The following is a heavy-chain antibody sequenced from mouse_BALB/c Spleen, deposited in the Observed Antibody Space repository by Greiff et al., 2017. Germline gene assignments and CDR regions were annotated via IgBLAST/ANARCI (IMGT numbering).Heavy chain of an antibody. CDR2: INPYNGDT. CDR1: GYSFTGYF. CDR3: ARRGYYGNYDFDY. J-gene: IGHJ2*01. Sequence: EVQLQQSGPELVKPGASVKISCKASGYSFTGYFMNWVMQSHGKSLEWIGRINPYNGDTFYNQKFKGKATLTVDKSSSTAHMELRSLASEDSAVYYCARRGYYGNYDFDYWGQGTTLTVSS. V-gene: IGHV1-20*02. D-gene: IGHD2-1*01.